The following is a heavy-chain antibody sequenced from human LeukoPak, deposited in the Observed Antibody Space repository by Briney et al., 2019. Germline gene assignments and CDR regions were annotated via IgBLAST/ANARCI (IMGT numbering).Heavy chain of an antibody. V-gene: IGHV3-33*01. Sequence: GGSLRLSCAASGFTFSSYGMHWVRQAPGKGLEWVAVIWYDGSNKYYADSVKGRFTISRDNSKNTLYLQMNSLRAEDTAVYYCARRSGYSGSEFDYWGQGTLVTVS. CDR3: ARRSGYSGSEFDY. CDR2: IWYDGSNK. D-gene: IGHD5-12*01. CDR1: GFTFSSYG. J-gene: IGHJ4*02.